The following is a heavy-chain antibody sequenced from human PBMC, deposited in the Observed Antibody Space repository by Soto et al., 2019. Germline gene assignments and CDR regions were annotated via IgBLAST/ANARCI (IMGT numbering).Heavy chain of an antibody. CDR1: GGTFSSYA. D-gene: IGHD5-18*01. Sequence: SVKVSCKASGGTFSSYASSWVRQAPGQGLEWMGVVIPIFGTANYAQKFQARVTITADKCTSTADMELSSVRSEETAVYSSARHGSSYAYSYHYGMDIRGPGTTVTASS. J-gene: IGHJ6*01. CDR2: VIPIFGTA. CDR3: ARHGSSYAYSYHYGMDI. V-gene: IGHV1-69*06.